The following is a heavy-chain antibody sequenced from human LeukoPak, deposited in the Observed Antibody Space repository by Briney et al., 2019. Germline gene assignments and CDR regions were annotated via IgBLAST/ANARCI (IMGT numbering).Heavy chain of an antibody. Sequence: GGSLRLSCAASGFTFSSYAMSWVHQAPGKGLEWVSAISGSGGSTYYADSVKGRFTISRDNSKNTLYLQMNSLRAEDTAVYYCAKDGIIIAAANYYYYMDVWGKGTTVTVSS. CDR2: ISGSGGST. J-gene: IGHJ6*03. CDR3: AKDGIIIAAANYYYYMDV. D-gene: IGHD6-13*01. V-gene: IGHV3-23*01. CDR1: GFTFSSYA.